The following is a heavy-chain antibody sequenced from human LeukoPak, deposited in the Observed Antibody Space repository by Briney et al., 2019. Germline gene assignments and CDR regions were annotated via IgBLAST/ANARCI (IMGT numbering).Heavy chain of an antibody. CDR1: GYTFTSYG. D-gene: IGHD6-13*01. CDR3: ARDAFSSRMGDWYFDL. Sequence: ASVKVSCKASGYTFTSYGISWVRQAPGQGLEWMGWISAYNGNTNYAQKLQGRVTMTTDTSTSTAYMELRSLRSDDTAVYYCARDAFSSRMGDWYFDLWGRGTLVTVSS. V-gene: IGHV1-18*01. J-gene: IGHJ2*01. CDR2: ISAYNGNT.